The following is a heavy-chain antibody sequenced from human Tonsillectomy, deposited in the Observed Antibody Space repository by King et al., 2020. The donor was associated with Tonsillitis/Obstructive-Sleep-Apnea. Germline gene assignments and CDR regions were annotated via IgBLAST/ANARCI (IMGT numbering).Heavy chain of an antibody. CDR1: GDTFTTYY. CDR2: INPSGGST. V-gene: IGHV1-46*01. J-gene: IGHJ4*02. Sequence: VQLVESGAEVKKPGASVKVSCKASGDTFTTYYMHWVRQAPGQGLEWMGIINPSGGSTRYARKFQGRVTMTRDTSTSPVYMELCSLTSEDTSVYYCARDPSPLDYWGQGTLVTVSS. CDR3: ARDPSPLDY.